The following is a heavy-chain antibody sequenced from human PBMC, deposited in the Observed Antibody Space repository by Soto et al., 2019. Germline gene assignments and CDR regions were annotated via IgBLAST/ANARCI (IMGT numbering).Heavy chain of an antibody. CDR3: ARADRTLVTSYSLDV. CDR2: INHSGTI. D-gene: IGHD2-21*02. CDR1: GGPFSGYY. V-gene: IGHV4-34*01. Sequence: SETLSLTCAVFGGPFSGYYWTWIRQPPGKGLEWIGEINHSGTINFNPSLKSRLTISLDTSKKHFSLKLSSVTDADTAAYYCARADRTLVTSYSLDVWGQGTTVTVSS. J-gene: IGHJ6*02.